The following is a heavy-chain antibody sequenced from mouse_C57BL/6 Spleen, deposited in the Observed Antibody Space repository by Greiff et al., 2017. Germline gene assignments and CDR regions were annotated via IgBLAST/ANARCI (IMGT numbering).Heavy chain of an antibody. D-gene: IGHD2-1*01. V-gene: IGHV1-50*01. Sequence: QVQLQQPGAELVKPGASVKLSCKASGYTFTSYWMQWVKQRPGQGLEWIGEIDPSDSYTNYNQKFKGKATLTVDTSSRTAYMQLSSLTSEDSAVYYSTRNRVTSGRYAMDYWGQGTSVTVSS. CDR2: IDPSDSYT. CDR1: GYTFTSYW. J-gene: IGHJ4*01. CDR3: TRNRVTSGRYAMDY.